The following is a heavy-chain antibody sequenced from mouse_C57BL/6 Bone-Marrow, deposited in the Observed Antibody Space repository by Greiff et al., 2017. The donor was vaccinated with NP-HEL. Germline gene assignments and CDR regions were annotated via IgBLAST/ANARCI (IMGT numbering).Heavy chain of an antibody. Sequence: VQLQQSGAELVRPGASVKLSCTASGFNIKDDYMHWVKQRPEQGLEWIGWIDPENGDTEYASKFQGKATITADTYSNTAYLQLSSLTSEDTAVYYCTTTVEAKEYFDYWGQGTTLTVSS. D-gene: IGHD1-1*01. CDR1: GFNIKDDY. V-gene: IGHV14-4*01. CDR2: IDPENGDT. CDR3: TTTVEAKEYFDY. J-gene: IGHJ2*01.